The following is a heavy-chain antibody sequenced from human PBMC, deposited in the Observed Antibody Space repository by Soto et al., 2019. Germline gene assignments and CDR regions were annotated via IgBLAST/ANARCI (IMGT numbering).Heavy chain of an antibody. V-gene: IGHV3-33*01. CDR3: ARAYDFWSGHSGNYFDY. Sequence: PGGSLRLSCAASGFTFSSYGMHWVRQAPGKGLEWVAVIWYDGSNKYYADSVKGRFTISRDNSKNTLYLQMNSLRAEDTAVYYCARAYDFWSGHSGNYFDYWGQGTLVTVSS. J-gene: IGHJ4*02. D-gene: IGHD3-3*01. CDR2: IWYDGSNK. CDR1: GFTFSSYG.